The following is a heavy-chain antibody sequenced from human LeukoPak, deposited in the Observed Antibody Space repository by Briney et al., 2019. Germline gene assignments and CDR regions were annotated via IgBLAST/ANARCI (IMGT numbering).Heavy chain of an antibody. CDR2: FYYSGST. D-gene: IGHD1-26*01. V-gene: IGHV4-59*01. J-gene: IGHJ4*02. Sequence: PSETLSLTCTVSGGSISSYYWSWIRQPPGKGLEWIGYFYYSGSTHCNPSLKSRVTISVDTSKNQFSLKLSSVTAADTAVYYCAREVGATGYYFDYWGQGTLVTVSS. CDR1: GGSISSYY. CDR3: AREVGATGYYFDY.